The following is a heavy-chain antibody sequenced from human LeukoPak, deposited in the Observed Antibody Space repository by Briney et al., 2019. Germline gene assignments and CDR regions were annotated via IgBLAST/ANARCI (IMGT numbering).Heavy chain of an antibody. CDR1: GYTFTSYG. V-gene: IGHV1-18*04. CDR3: ARVGITFGGVIVIGAFDI. CDR2: ISACNGNT. Sequence: ASVKVSCKASGYTFTSYGISWVRQAPGQGLEWMGWISACNGNTNYAQKLQGRVTMTTDTSTSTAYMELRSLRSDDTAVYYCARVGITFGGVIVIGAFDIWGQGTMVTVSS. J-gene: IGHJ3*02. D-gene: IGHD3-16*02.